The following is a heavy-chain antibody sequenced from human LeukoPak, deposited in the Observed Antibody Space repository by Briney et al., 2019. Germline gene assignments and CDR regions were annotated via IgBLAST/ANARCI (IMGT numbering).Heavy chain of an antibody. CDR3: TTVHGAGPVNFDY. Sequence: GGSLRLSCTASGFTFSSVWMTWVGQGQGKGLEWVGSIKSRTDGETTDYAAPVKGRFSISRDDSENTLYLQMNSLKNEDTAVYFCTTVHGAGPVNFDYWGQGSLVTVSS. CDR1: GFTFSSVW. D-gene: IGHD3-16*01. V-gene: IGHV3-15*01. J-gene: IGHJ4*02. CDR2: IKSRTDGETT.